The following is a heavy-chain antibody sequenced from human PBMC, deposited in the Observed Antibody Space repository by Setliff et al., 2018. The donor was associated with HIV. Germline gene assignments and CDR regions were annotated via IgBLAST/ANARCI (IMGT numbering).Heavy chain of an antibody. V-gene: IGHV4-59*01. CDR3: ASEGYYYASSGYYPYYFDH. Sequence: SETLSLTCTVSGGSISSYYWSWIRQPPGVVLEWIGYIFYSGSTNYNPSLKSRVTISLDTSKNQFSLKLTSVTAADTAVYYCASEGYYYASSGYYPYYFDHWGQGRLVTVSS. CDR1: GGSISSYY. CDR2: IFYSGST. D-gene: IGHD3-22*01. J-gene: IGHJ4*02.